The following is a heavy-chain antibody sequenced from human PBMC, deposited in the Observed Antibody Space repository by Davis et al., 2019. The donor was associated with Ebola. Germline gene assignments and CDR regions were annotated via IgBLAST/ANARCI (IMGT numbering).Heavy chain of an antibody. J-gene: IGHJ5*02. V-gene: IGHV4-34*01. CDR1: GGSFSNYY. CDR2: IDDNGST. Sequence: PSETLSLTCGVYGGSFSNYYWSWIRQPPEKGLEWIGGIDDNGSTNYNPSLKSRVIISVDTPKKQFSLRLTSVTAADTAVYFCARGKWNYGSWFDPWGQGTLVTVSS. D-gene: IGHD1-7*01. CDR3: ARGKWNYGSWFDP.